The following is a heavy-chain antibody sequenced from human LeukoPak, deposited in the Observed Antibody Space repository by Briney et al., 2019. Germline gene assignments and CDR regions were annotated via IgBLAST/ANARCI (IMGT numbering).Heavy chain of an antibody. J-gene: IGHJ4*02. CDR3: AKTLPSSWYSFDY. CDR2: VSTSGGST. Sequence: GGSLRLPCAASGFTFSSYAMSWVRQAPGKGLEWVPTVSTSGGSTYYADSVKGRFTISSDKSKNTLYLQMDSLRAEDTAVYYCAKTLPSSWYSFDYWGQGTLVTVSS. D-gene: IGHD6-13*01. CDR1: GFTFSSYA. V-gene: IGHV3-23*01.